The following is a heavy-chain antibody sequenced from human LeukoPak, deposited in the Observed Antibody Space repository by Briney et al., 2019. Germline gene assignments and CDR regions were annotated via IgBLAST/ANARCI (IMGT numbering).Heavy chain of an antibody. J-gene: IGHJ4*02. CDR3: AREGTGYYPY. CDR2: INTDGSST. V-gene: IGHV3-74*01. CDR1: GFTFSSYW. D-gene: IGHD3/OR15-3a*01. Sequence: RGSLRLSCAASGFTFSSYWMHWVRQAPGKGLVWVSRINTDGSSTSYADSVKGRFTISRDNAKNTLYLQMNSLGAEDTAVYYCAREGTGYYPYWGQGTLVTVSS.